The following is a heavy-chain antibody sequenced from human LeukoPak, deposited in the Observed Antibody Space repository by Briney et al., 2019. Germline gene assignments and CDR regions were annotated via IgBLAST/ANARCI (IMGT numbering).Heavy chain of an antibody. CDR1: GFTFSPYS. D-gene: IGHD6-19*01. CDR2: ISSSGSTI. V-gene: IGHV3-48*04. CDR3: ARDGPYSGYYFDY. J-gene: IGHJ4*02. Sequence: GGSLRLSCAASGFTFSPYSMNWVRQAPGKGLEWVSYISSSGSTIYYADSVKGRFTISRDNAKNSLYLQMNSLRAEDTAVYYCARDGPYSGYYFDYWGQGTLVTVSS.